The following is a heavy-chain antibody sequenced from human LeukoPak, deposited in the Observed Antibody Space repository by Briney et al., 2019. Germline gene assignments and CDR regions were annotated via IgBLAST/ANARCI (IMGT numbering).Heavy chain of an antibody. CDR2: ISSSSSTI. V-gene: IGHV3-48*01. J-gene: IGHJ4*02. CDR1: GFIFSSYS. CDR3: ARSENLVVPAVFDY. D-gene: IGHD2-2*01. Sequence: GGSLRLSCAASGFIFSSYSMNWVRQAPGKGLEWVSYISSSSSTIYYADSVKGRFTISRDNAKNSLYLQMNSLRAEDTAVYYCARSENLVVPAVFDYWGQGPLVTVSS.